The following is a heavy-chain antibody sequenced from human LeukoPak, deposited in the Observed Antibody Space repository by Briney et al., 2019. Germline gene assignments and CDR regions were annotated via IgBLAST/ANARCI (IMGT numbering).Heavy chain of an antibody. D-gene: IGHD1-26*01. CDR3: AREGSNYPPYFDY. CDR2: IIPIFGTA. CDR1: GGTVSSYA. V-gene: IGHV1-69*13. Sequence: SVNVSCKASGGTVSSYAISWVRQAPGQGLEWMGGIIPIFGTANYAQKFQGRVTITADESTSTAYMELSSLRSEDTAVYYCAREGSNYPPYFDYWGQGTLVTVSS. J-gene: IGHJ4*02.